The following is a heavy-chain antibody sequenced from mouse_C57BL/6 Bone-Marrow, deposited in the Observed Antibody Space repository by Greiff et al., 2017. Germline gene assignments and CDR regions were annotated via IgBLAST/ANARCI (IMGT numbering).Heavy chain of an antibody. CDR3: ARQNYFDY. J-gene: IGHJ2*01. V-gene: IGHV5-6*01. Sequence: EVKLMESGGDLVKPGGSLKLSCAASGFTFSSYGMSWVRQTPDKRLEWVATISSGGSYTYYPDSVKGRFTISRDSAKNTLYLQMSSLKSEDTAMYYCARQNYFDYWGQGTTLTVSS. CDR2: ISSGGSYT. CDR1: GFTFSSYG.